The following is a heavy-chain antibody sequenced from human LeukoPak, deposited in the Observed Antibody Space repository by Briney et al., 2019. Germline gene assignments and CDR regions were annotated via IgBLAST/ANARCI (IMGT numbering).Heavy chain of an antibody. CDR2: INDSGST. D-gene: IGHD1-14*01. J-gene: IGHJ4*02. CDR3: AREPSY. CDR1: GGSLSGYY. Sequence: SETLSLTCAVYGGSLSGYYWSWIRQSPGKGLEWIGEINDSGSTNYNPSLKSRVTISVDTSKNQFSLKLSSVTAADTAVYYCAREPSYWGQGTLVTVSS. V-gene: IGHV4-34*01.